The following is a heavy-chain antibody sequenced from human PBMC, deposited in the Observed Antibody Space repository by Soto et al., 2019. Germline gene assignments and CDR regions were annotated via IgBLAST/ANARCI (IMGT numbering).Heavy chain of an antibody. CDR2: ISYDGSNK. V-gene: IGHV3-30*03. J-gene: IGHJ4*02. Sequence: SGWSLRLSCSASGFTFSSYGMHWVRQAPGQGLEWVAVISYDGSNKYYADSVKGRFTISRDNAKNSLYLQMNSLRAEDTAVYYCAGESGRGDWGQGTLVTVAS. CDR3: AGESGRGD. CDR1: GFTFSSYG.